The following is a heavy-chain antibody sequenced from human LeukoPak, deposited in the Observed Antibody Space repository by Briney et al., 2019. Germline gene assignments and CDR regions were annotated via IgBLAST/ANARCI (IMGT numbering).Heavy chain of an antibody. CDR3: ARDQRYFHY. D-gene: IGHD3-9*01. V-gene: IGHV4-59*01. CDR2: IYYSGRT. CDR1: GGSISSYY. Sequence: ASETRSLTCTVSGGSISSYYWSWIRQPPGKGLEWIGYIYYSGRTNYNPSLKSRITISVDTSKNQFSLKLSSVTAADTAVYYCARDQRYFHYWRQGPLVTVSS. J-gene: IGHJ4*02.